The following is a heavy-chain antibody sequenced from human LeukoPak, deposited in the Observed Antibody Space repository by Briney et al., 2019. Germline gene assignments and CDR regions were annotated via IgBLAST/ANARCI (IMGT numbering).Heavy chain of an antibody. D-gene: IGHD4-17*01. CDR1: GFSLITYW. Sequence: GGSLRLPCAASGFSLITYWMSWVRQAPGKGLEWVSGINWKGGSTGYADSVKGRFTIFRDNAKNSLYLQMNSLRAEDTALYHCARSYGPHATDAFDIWGQGTMVSVSS. J-gene: IGHJ3*02. CDR3: ARSYGPHATDAFDI. CDR2: INWKGGST. V-gene: IGHV3-20*01.